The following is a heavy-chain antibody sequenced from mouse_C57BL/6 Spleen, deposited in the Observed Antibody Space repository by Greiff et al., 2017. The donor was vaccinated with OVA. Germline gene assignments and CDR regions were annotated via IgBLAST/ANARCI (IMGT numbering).Heavy chain of an antibody. V-gene: IGHV5-9-1*02. Sequence: EVKLVESGEGLVKPGGSLKLSCAASGFTFSSYAMSWVRQTPDKRLEWVAYISSGGDYIYYADTVKGRFTISRDNARNTLYLQMSSLKSEDTAMYYCTRGDSSGRYAMDYWGQGASVTVSS. CDR3: TRGDSSGRYAMDY. CDR1: GFTFSSYA. J-gene: IGHJ4*01. D-gene: IGHD3-2*02. CDR2: ISSGGDYI.